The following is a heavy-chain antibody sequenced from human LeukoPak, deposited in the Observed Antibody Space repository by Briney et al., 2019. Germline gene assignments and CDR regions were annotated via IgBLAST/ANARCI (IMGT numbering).Heavy chain of an antibody. CDR3: ARGGSYVMDV. D-gene: IGHD3-3*01. CDR2: INGGNGNA. CDR1: GYTFTIYT. Sequence: ASVTVSCKSSGYTFTIYTIHWGRQAPGQRLEWMSWINGGNGNAKDTHEFRGRVTITRDTSANTGYMDLSSLRSEDMALYYCARGGSYVMDVWGQGTTVTV. V-gene: IGHV1-3*03. J-gene: IGHJ6*02.